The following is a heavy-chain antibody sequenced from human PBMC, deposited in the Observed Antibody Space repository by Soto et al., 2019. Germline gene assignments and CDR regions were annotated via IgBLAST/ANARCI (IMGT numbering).Heavy chain of an antibody. CDR1: GFTFSSYA. V-gene: IGHV3-23*01. D-gene: IGHD6-19*01. CDR2: MSGTGGST. Sequence: EVQLLESGGGLVQPGRSLRLSCAASGFTFSSYAMNWVRQAPGKGLEWVSAMSGTGGSTYYADSVKGRFTISRDNSKNTLYLQMNSLRVDDTAVFYCAKAGFSSGWSPSCFDYWGQGTRVTVSS. CDR3: AKAGFSSGWSPSCFDY. J-gene: IGHJ4*02.